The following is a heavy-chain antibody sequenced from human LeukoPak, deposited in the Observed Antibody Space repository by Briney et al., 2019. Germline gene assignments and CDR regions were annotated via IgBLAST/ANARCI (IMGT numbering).Heavy chain of an antibody. D-gene: IGHD6-13*01. CDR2: INPNNGGT. Sequence: GASVKVSCKASGYTFTGYYMHWVRQAPGQGREWRGWINPNNGGTNYAQKFQGRVTMTRDTSINTAYMELSRLRSDDTAVYYCARDWSGGAAAVYYWGQGTLVTVSS. CDR3: ARDWSGGAAAVYY. J-gene: IGHJ4*02. CDR1: GYTFTGYY. V-gene: IGHV1-2*02.